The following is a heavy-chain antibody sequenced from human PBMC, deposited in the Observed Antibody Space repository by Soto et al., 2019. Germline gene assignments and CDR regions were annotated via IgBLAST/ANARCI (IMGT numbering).Heavy chain of an antibody. CDR3: ARGQRYCGGDCYWRYYHGMDV. V-gene: IGHV4-34*01. D-gene: IGHD2-21*02. J-gene: IGHJ6*02. CDR1: GGSFSGYY. CDR2: INHSGST. Sequence: PSETLSLTCAVYGGSFSGYYWSWIRQPPGKGLEWIGEINHSGSTNYNPSLKSRVTISVDTSKNQFSLKLSSVTAADTAVYYCARGQRYCGGDCYWRYYHGMDVWGQGTTVTV.